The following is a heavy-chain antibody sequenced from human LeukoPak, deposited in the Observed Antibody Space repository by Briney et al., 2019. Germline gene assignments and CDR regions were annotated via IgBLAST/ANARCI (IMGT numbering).Heavy chain of an antibody. CDR2: INWSGGST. CDR3: ARSYSSSWLFDY. CDR1: GFTFDDYG. D-gene: IGHD6-13*01. Sequence: GGSLRLSCAASGFTFDDYGMSWVRQAPGKGLEWVSGINWSGGSTGYADSVKGRFTISRDNAKNSLYLQMNSLRAEDTALYYCARSYSSSWLFDYWGQGTLVTVSS. V-gene: IGHV3-20*04. J-gene: IGHJ4*02.